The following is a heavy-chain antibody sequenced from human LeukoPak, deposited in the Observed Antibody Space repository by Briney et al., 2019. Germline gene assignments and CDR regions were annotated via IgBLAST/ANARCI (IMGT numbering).Heavy chain of an antibody. D-gene: IGHD4-11*01. Sequence: PGRSLSLACAAAAFTVTRYAMSCVRQAAGKGLEWVSTISGSFSSTYYAASVEARFTISRDNSKTTMSLQLNSRRAEDTAVYYCAQPPKTVTTPRFDDWGQRTLVTASS. J-gene: IGHJ4*02. V-gene: IGHV3-23*01. CDR3: AQPPKTVTTPRFDD. CDR2: ISGSFSST. CDR1: AFTVTRYA.